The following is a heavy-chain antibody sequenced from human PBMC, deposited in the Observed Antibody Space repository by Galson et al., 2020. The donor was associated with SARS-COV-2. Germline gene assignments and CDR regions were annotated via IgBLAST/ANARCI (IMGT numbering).Heavy chain of an antibody. V-gene: IGHV3-23*01. CDR3: AKALNSSGYYPWASYYYGRDV. J-gene: IGHJ6*02. CDR2: ISGSGGST. D-gene: IGHD3-22*01. CDR1: GFTFSSYA. Sequence: GGSLRLSCAASGFTFSSYAMSWVRQAPGKGLEWVSAISGSGGSTYYADSVKGRFTISRDNSKNTLYLQMNSLRAEDTAVYYCAKALNSSGYYPWASYYYGRDVWGQGTTVTVSS.